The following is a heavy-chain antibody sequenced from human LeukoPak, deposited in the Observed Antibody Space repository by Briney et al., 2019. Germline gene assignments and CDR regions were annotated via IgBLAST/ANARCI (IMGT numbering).Heavy chain of an antibody. CDR1: GCSISSYY. CDR2: IYYSGST. D-gene: IGHD1-26*01. J-gene: IGHJ4*02. Sequence: SETLSLTCTVSGCSISSYYWSWIRQPPGKGLEWIGYIYYSGSTNYNPSLKSRVTISVDTSKNQFSLKLSSVTAADTAVYYCARGGVGANTLDYWGQGTLVTVSS. CDR3: ARGGVGANTLDY. V-gene: IGHV4-59*01.